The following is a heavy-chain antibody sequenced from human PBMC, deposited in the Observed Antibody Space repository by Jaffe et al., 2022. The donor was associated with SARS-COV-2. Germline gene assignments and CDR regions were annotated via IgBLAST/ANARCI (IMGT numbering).Heavy chain of an antibody. CDR3: ATQLRNYSFSFDY. CDR1: GFTFSSYA. J-gene: IGHJ4*02. Sequence: QVQLVESGGGVVQPGRSLRLSCAASGFTFSSYAMHWVRQAPGKGLEWVAVISYDGSNKYYADSVKGRFTISRDNSKNTLYLQMNSLRAEDTAVYYCATQLRNYSFSFDYWGQGTLVTVSS. D-gene: IGHD1-7*01. CDR2: ISYDGSNK. V-gene: IGHV3-30-3*01.